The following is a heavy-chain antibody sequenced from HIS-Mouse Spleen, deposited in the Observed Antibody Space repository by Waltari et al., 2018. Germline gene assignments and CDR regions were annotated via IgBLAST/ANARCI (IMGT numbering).Heavy chain of an antibody. J-gene: IGHJ4*02. V-gene: IGHV3-23*01. CDR3: AKGGIVVVTVFDY. D-gene: IGHD3-22*01. CDR1: GFTFSSYA. CDR2: ISGIGGST. Sequence: EVQLLESGGGLVQPGGSLRLSCAASGFTFSSYAMSWVRQAPGKGLEWVSAISGIGGSTYYADSVKGRFTISRDNSKNTLYLQMNSLRAEDTAVYYCAKGGIVVVTVFDYWGQGTLVTVSS.